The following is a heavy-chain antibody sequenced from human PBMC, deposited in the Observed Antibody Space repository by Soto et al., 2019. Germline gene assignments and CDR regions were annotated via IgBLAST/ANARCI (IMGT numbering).Heavy chain of an antibody. CDR1: GYTFTSYA. V-gene: IGHV1-3*05. CDR2: INAGNGNT. D-gene: IGHD6-6*01. CDR3: AREKGGRAARLGHWFDP. J-gene: IGHJ5*02. Sequence: QVQLVQSGAEEKKPGASVKVSCKASGYTFTSYAMHWVRQAPGQRLEWMGWINAGNGNTKYSQKFQGRVTITRDTYAGKAYLERSRLSSEDTAVYYCAREKGGRAARLGHWFDPWGQGPLVTVSS.